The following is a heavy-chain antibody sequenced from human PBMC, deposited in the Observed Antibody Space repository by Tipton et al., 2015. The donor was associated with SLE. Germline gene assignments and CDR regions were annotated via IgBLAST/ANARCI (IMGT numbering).Heavy chain of an antibody. J-gene: IGHJ4*02. D-gene: IGHD3-16*01. CDR1: SGSLSSYF. CDR3: ARVIRYVGARDYFDY. Sequence: TLSLTCTVSSGSLSSYFWSWIRQPPGEGLEWIGYINYSGRASYNPSLTRRVTISVDTSKTEFSLKVTSVTAADTAVYYCARVIRYVGARDYFDYLGQGNLVTVSS. V-gene: IGHV4-59*01. CDR2: INYSGRA.